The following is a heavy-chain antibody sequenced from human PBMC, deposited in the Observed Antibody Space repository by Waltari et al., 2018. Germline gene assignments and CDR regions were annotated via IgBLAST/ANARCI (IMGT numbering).Heavy chain of an antibody. V-gene: IGHV4-34*01. Sequence: QVQLQQWGAGLLKPSETLSLTCAVYGGSFGGYYWSWIRQPPGKGLEWIGEINHSGSTNYNPSLKSRVTISVDPSKNQFSLKLSSVTAADTAVYYCARGGTRRGIQLWFSIRPPFDYWGQGTLVTVSS. CDR1: GGSFGGYY. D-gene: IGHD5-18*01. J-gene: IGHJ4*02. CDR3: ARGGTRRGIQLWFSIRPPFDY. CDR2: INHSGST.